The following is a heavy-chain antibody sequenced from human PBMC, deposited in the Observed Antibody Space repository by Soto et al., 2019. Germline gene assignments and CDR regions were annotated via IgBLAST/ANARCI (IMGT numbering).Heavy chain of an antibody. D-gene: IGHD4-17*01. CDR2: IYPGDSDT. J-gene: IGHJ6*03. Sequence: GESLKISCKGSGYSFTSYWIGWVRQMPGKGLEWMGTIYPGDSDTRYSPSFQGQVTISADKSISTAYLQWSSLKASDTAMYYCARIRDYGDPRYYYYYMDVWGKGTEVTVSS. CDR1: GYSFTSYW. V-gene: IGHV5-51*01. CDR3: ARIRDYGDPRYYYYYMDV.